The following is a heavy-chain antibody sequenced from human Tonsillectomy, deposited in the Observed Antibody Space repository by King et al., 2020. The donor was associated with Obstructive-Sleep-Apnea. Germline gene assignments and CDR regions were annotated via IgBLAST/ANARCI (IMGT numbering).Heavy chain of an antibody. D-gene: IGHD3-10*01. CDR3: AKPITLVRGAMGD. J-gene: IGHJ4*02. CDR1: GFTFDDYA. Sequence: VQLVESGGGLVQPGRSLRLSCAASGFTFDDYAMHWVRQTPGKGLEWVSGISCNSGTIGYADSVKGRFTISRDNAKNSLYLQMNSLRPEDTALYYCAKPITLVRGAMGDWGQGTLVTVSS. V-gene: IGHV3-9*01. CDR2: ISCNSGTI.